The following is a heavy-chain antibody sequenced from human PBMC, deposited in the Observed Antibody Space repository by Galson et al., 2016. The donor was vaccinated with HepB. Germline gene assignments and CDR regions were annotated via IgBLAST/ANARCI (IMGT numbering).Heavy chain of an antibody. CDR2: ISYAGSNK. V-gene: IGHV3-30*18. D-gene: IGHD6-6*01. CDR3: AKDSSSAL. CDR1: GFTFYNYA. J-gene: IGHJ2*01. Sequence: SLRLSCAASGFTFYNYAMDWVRQAPGKGLEWVAVISYAGSNKYYADSVKGRFTISRDNAKNSLFLQMNSLRAEDTAVYYCAKDSSSALWGRGSLVTVSS.